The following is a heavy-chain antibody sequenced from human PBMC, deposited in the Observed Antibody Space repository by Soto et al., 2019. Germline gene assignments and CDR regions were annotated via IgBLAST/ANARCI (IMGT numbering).Heavy chain of an antibody. J-gene: IGHJ4*02. V-gene: IGHV3-7*01. CDR2: IKKDGSEK. CDR3: ATAVSGI. D-gene: IGHD1-20*01. CDR1: GCTFSDYL. Sequence: GGSLRLSCAASGCTFSDYLRSWVRQAPGKGLQWVANIKKDGSEKYYVDSVKGRFTISRDNAKNSLFLQMNSLRAEDTAVYYCATAVSGIWGQGTPVTVSS.